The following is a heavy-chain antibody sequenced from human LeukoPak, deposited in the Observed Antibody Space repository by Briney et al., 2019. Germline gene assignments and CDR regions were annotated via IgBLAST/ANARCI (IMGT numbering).Heavy chain of an antibody. CDR1: GGSFSGYY. CDR3: ARGVAAAADAFDI. Sequence: PSEALSLTCAVYGGSFSGYYWSWIRQPPGKGLEWIGEINHSGSTNYNPSLKSRVTISVDTSKNQFSLKLSSVTAADTAVYYCARGVAAAADAFDIWGQGTMVTVSS. CDR2: INHSGST. D-gene: IGHD6-13*01. J-gene: IGHJ3*02. V-gene: IGHV4-34*01.